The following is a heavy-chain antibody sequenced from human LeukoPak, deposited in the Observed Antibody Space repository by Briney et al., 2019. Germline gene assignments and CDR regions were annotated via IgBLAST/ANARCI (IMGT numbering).Heavy chain of an antibody. Sequence: GGSLRLSCAASGFTFSSYAMSWVRQAPGKGLEWVSSISSSSDYIYYADSVKGRFTISRDNAKNSLYLQMNSLRAEDTAVYYCARWVQGHYMDVWGKGTTVTISS. CDR1: GFTFSSYA. CDR2: ISSSSDYI. J-gene: IGHJ6*03. D-gene: IGHD5-18*01. V-gene: IGHV3-21*04. CDR3: ARWVQGHYMDV.